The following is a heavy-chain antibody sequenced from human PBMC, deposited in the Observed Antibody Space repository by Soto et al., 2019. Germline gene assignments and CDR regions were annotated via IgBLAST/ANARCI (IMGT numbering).Heavy chain of an antibody. CDR3: ARASITMVRERTSGGFDY. V-gene: IGHV4-34*01. Sequence: PSETLSLTCAVYGGSFSGYYWSWIRQPPGKGLEWIGEINHSGSTNYNPPLKSRVTISVDTSKNQFSLKLSSVTAADTAVYYCARASITMVRERTSGGFDYWGQGTLVTVSS. D-gene: IGHD3-10*01. CDR2: INHSGST. CDR1: GGSFSGYY. J-gene: IGHJ4*02.